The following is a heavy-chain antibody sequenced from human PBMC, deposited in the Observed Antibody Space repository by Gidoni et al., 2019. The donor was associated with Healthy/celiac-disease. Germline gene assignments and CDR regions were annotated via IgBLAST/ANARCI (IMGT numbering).Heavy chain of an antibody. CDR2: IRSKAYGGTT. D-gene: IGHD3-22*01. J-gene: IGHJ4*02. CDR3: TRDYYDSSGYYPFGY. V-gene: IGHV3-49*03. Sequence: EVQLVESGGGLVQPGRSLRPSCPASGFTCGDYAMSWFRQAPGKGLEWVGFIRSKAYGGTTEYAASVKGRFTISRDDSKSIAHLQMNSLKTEDTAVYYCTRDYYDSSGYYPFGYWGQGTLVTVSS. CDR1: GFTCGDYA.